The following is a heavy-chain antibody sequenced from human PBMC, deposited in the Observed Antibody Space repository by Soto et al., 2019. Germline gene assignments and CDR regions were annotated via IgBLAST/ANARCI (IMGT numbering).Heavy chain of an antibody. Sequence: PSETLSLTCAVYGGSFRGYYWSWFRQPPGKGLEWIGEINHSGRTNYNPSLKSRVTISVDTSKNQFSLNLNSVTAADTAVYFCARSGSYAWFDSWGQGTLVTVSS. CDR3: ARSGSYAWFDS. CDR2: INHSGRT. V-gene: IGHV4-34*01. CDR1: GGSFRGYY. J-gene: IGHJ5*01. D-gene: IGHD3-10*01.